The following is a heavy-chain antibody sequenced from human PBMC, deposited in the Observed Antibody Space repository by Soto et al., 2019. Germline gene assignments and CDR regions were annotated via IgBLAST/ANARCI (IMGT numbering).Heavy chain of an antibody. J-gene: IGHJ4*02. CDR2: IYYRGGT. D-gene: IGHD3-16*02. V-gene: IGHV4-59*01. Sequence: PSETLPLTCTVSGGSISSYYWSWIRQPPGKGLEWICYIYYRGGTNYNPSLKSRVTMSVDTSKNQFSLSLSSVTAADTAVYYCATEIGGTRYYCGYCGQRPLVTVSS. CDR1: GGSISSYY. CDR3: ATEIGGTRYYCGY.